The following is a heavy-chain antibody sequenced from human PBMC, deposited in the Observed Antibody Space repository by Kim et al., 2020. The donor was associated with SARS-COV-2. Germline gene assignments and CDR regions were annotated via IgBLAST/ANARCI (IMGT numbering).Heavy chain of an antibody. CDR2: IYYSGST. D-gene: IGHD2-21*02. Sequence: SETLSLTCTVSGGSISSYYWSWIRQPPGKGLEWIGYIYYSGSTNYNPSLKSRVTISVDTSKNQFSLKLSSVTAADTAVYYCARVNEFCGGDCYPDAFDIWGQGTMVTVSS. V-gene: IGHV4-59*01. CDR3: ARVNEFCGGDCYPDAFDI. J-gene: IGHJ3*02. CDR1: GGSISSYY.